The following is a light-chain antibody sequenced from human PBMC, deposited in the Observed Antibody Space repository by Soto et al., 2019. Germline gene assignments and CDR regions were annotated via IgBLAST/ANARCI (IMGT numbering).Light chain of an antibody. V-gene: IGKV1-9*01. Sequence: IQLARSPFSLSASLCDRVTFTCVASQDINSYLAWYQQKPGKAPKLLIYAASILQSGVPSRFSGSNSGTDFTLTISSLQAEDFATYYCQQLRSYPSTFGGGTKVDIK. CDR3: QQLRSYPST. CDR1: QDINSY. J-gene: IGKJ4*01. CDR2: AAS.